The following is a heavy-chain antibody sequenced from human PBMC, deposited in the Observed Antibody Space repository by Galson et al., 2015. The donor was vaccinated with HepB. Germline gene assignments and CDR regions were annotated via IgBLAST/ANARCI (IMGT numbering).Heavy chain of an antibody. CDR1: GFTFSSYG. CDR3: ARDVGAAAGTDYYYYMDV. Sequence: SLRLSCAASGFTFSSYGMHWVRQAPGKGLEWVAVIWYDGSNKYYADSVKGRFTISRDNSKNTLYLQMNSLRAEDTAVYYCARDVGAAAGTDYYYYMDVWGKGTTVTVSS. D-gene: IGHD6-13*01. CDR2: IWYDGSNK. J-gene: IGHJ6*03. V-gene: IGHV3-33*01.